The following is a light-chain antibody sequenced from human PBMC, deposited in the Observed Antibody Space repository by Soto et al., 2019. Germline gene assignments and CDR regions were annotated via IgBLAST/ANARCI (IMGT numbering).Light chain of an antibody. J-gene: IGLJ1*01. CDR2: DVT. CDR1: SSDVGGDDY. V-gene: IGLV2-11*01. Sequence: QSALTQPRSVSGSPGQSVTISCTGTSSDVGGDDYVSWFQQHPGKAPKLLIFDVTKRPSGVPDRFSGSKSGNTASLTISRLQAEDEADQYCCSYAGSSSVFGTGTKLTVL. CDR3: CSYAGSSSV.